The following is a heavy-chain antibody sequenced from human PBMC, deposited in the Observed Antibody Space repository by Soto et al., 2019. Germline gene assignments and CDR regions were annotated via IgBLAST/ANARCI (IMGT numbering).Heavy chain of an antibody. CDR3: ARLVSTSLGPAAGTFYFDY. CDR1: GGSISSSSYY. CDR2: IYYSGST. Sequence: PSETLSLTCTVSGGSISSSSYYWGWIRQPPGKGLEWIGSIYYSGSTYYNPSLKSRVTISVDTSKNQFSLKLSSVTAADTAVYYCARLVSTSLGPAAGTFYFDYWGQGTLVTVSS. J-gene: IGHJ4*02. D-gene: IGHD6-13*01. V-gene: IGHV4-39*01.